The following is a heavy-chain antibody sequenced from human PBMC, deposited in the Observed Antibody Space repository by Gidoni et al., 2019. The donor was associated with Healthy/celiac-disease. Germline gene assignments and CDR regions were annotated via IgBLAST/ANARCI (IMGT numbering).Heavy chain of an antibody. CDR3: ARGQRYSSSSWYWFDP. V-gene: IGHV1-2*02. Sequence: QVQLVQSGAEVKKPGASLKVSCKASGYPFTGYYMHWVRQAPGQGLEWMGWINPNSGGTNYAQKFQGRVTMTRDTSISTAYMELSRLRSDDTAVYYCARGQRYSSSSWYWFDPWGQGTLVTVSS. CDR1: GYPFTGYY. CDR2: INPNSGGT. J-gene: IGHJ5*02. D-gene: IGHD6-6*01.